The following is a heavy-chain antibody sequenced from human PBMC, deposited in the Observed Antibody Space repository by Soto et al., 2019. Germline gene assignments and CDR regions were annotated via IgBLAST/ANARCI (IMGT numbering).Heavy chain of an antibody. Sequence: GGSLRLSCAASGFTLSNVWMHWVRQAPGKGPEWVGRIMSKTDGGTTDYAAPVKGRFTISRDDSKNTLFLQMNSLKTEDTAVYYCSTLYHVDPWGQGTLVTVSS. V-gene: IGHV3-15*07. D-gene: IGHD2-15*01. J-gene: IGHJ5*02. CDR3: STLYHVDP. CDR1: GFTLSNVW. CDR2: IMSKTDGGTT.